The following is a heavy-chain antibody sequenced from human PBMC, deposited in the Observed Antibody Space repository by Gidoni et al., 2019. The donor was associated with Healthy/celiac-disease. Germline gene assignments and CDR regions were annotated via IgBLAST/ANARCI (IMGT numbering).Heavy chain of an antibody. D-gene: IGHD5-18*01. CDR1: GYSFTSYW. CDR2: IYPGDSDT. V-gene: IGHV5-51*03. CDR3: ARSVDTAMVSTAAPGY. Sequence: EVQLVQSGAEVTKPGESLKISCKGSGYSFTSYWIGWVRQMPGKGLEWMGIIYPGDSDTRYSPSFQGQVTISADKSISTAYLQWSSLKASDTAMYYCARSVDTAMVSTAAPGYWGQGTLVTVSS. J-gene: IGHJ4*02.